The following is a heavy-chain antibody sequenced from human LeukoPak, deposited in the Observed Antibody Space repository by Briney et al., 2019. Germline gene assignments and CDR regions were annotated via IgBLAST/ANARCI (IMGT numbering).Heavy chain of an antibody. CDR2: FDPEDGET. D-gene: IGHD3-10*01. J-gene: IGHJ6*02. Sequence: ASVTVSCKVSGYTLTELSMHWVRQAPGKGLEWTGGFDPEDGETLYAQNFQGRVTMTEDTSTDTGYMELSSLRSEDTAVYYCATDQRGAGLGFVYGSGSFNGLDVWGQGTTVTVSS. V-gene: IGHV1-24*01. CDR1: GYTLTELS. CDR3: ATDQRGAGLGFVYGSGSFNGLDV.